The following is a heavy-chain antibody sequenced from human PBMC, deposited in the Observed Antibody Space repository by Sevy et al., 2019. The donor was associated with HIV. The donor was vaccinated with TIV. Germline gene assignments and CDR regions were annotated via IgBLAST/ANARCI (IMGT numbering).Heavy chain of an antibody. CDR1: GGSISSTSYS. V-gene: IGHV4-39*01. CDR3: ARLRSGWELEGNWFDP. CDR2: IYNSGST. J-gene: IGHJ5*02. D-gene: IGHD3-10*01. Sequence: SETLSLTCTVSGGSISSTSYSWGWSRQPPGKGLEWIGSIYNSGSTYYNPSLKSRLTISRDTSNNQLSLKLSSVTAADTAVYYCARLRSGWELEGNWFDPWGQGTLVTVS.